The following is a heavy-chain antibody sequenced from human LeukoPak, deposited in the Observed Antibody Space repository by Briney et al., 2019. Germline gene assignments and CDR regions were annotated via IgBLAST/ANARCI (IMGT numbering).Heavy chain of an antibody. Sequence: SETLSLTCTVSGGSISNKYWSWIRQPPGKGLEWIGYVFHTGSTNYNPSLKSRVTISVDTSKNQFSLKLSSVTAADTAVYYCARDRGSQPFIDYWGQGTLVTVSS. V-gene: IGHV4-59*01. J-gene: IGHJ4*02. CDR1: GGSISNKY. CDR3: ARDRGSQPFIDY. D-gene: IGHD1-26*01. CDR2: VFHTGST.